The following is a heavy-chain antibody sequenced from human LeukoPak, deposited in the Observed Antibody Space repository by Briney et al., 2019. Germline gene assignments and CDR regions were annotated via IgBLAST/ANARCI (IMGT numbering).Heavy chain of an antibody. CDR1: GYTFTSHW. D-gene: IGHD2-21*02. Sequence: GESLKISCKGSGYTFTSHWISWVRQMPGKGLEWMGIIYPGDYETRYSPSFQGLVTISVDKSISTAYLQWSSLKASDTTMYYCAIPPGYCGNDCSFDHWGQGTLVTVSS. J-gene: IGHJ4*02. V-gene: IGHV5-51*01. CDR3: AIPPGYCGNDCSFDH. CDR2: IYPGDYET.